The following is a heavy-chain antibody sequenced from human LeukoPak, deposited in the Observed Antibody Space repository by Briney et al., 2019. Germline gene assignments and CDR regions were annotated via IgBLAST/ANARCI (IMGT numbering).Heavy chain of an antibody. J-gene: IGHJ6*02. V-gene: IGHV1-18*01. CDR1: GYTFTTYG. D-gene: IGHD6-13*01. CDR2: ISAYNGNT. Sequence: ASVKVSCKTSGYTFTTYGISWVRQAPGQGLEWLGWISAYNGNTKYAQKLQGRVTMTTDTSTSTAYMELRSLRSEDTAVYYWARDPVSSSWYSYYYYGMDVWGQGTTVTVSS. CDR3: ARDPVSSSWYSYYYYGMDV.